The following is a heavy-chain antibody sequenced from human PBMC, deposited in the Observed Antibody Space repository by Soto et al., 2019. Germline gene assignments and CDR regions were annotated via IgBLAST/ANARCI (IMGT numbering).Heavy chain of an antibody. J-gene: IGHJ4*02. Sequence: SETLSLTCTVSGGSISGYYWSWIRQPAGKGLEWIGRISTSGSPNYNASLKSRITMSVDTSNNQFSLKLTSVTAADTAVYYCARYSSAWYLSFDSWGQGTLVTVSS. CDR1: GGSISGYY. CDR2: ISTSGSP. V-gene: IGHV4-4*07. D-gene: IGHD6-19*01. CDR3: ARYSSAWYLSFDS.